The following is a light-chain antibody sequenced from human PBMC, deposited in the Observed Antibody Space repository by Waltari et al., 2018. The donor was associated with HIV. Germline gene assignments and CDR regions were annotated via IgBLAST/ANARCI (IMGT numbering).Light chain of an antibody. CDR2: RNY. V-gene: IGLV1-47*01. Sequence: QSVLTQSPSASGTPGQRVTISCSGISSNIGSSYVYWYQKVPGTAPKLLIYRNYQRPSGVPDRFSGSKSGTTASLAISGLRSEDEADYYCAVWDDGLSGVVFGGGTKLTVL. J-gene: IGLJ2*01. CDR3: AVWDDGLSGVV. CDR1: SSNIGSSY.